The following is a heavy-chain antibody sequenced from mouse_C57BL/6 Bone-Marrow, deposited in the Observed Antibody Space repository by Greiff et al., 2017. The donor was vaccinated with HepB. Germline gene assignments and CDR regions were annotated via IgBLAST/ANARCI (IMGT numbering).Heavy chain of an antibody. D-gene: IGHD1-1*01. CDR3: AIITTVKRYFDV. Sequence: VQLQQPGAELVKPGASVKLSCKASGYTFTSYWMHWVKQRPGQGLEWIGMIHPNSGSTNYNEKFKSKATLTVDKSSSTAYMQLSSLTSEDSAVYYCAIITTVKRYFDVWGTGTTVTVSS. V-gene: IGHV1-64*01. CDR1: GYTFTSYW. J-gene: IGHJ1*03. CDR2: IHPNSGST.